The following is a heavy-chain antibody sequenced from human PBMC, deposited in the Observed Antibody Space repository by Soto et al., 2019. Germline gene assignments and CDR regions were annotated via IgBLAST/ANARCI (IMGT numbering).Heavy chain of an antibody. CDR2: ISGTGDSS. Sequence: GGSLRLSCAASGFTFGSYAMSWVRQAPGKGLEWVSLISGTGDSSEYANSVKGRFTISRDYSKTTVFLQMNSLRAEDTAVYFCSKDNGNYGSVSFSHWGQGTGVTVST. D-gene: IGHD3-10*01. V-gene: IGHV3-23*01. J-gene: IGHJ4*02. CDR1: GFTFGSYA. CDR3: SKDNGNYGSVSFSH.